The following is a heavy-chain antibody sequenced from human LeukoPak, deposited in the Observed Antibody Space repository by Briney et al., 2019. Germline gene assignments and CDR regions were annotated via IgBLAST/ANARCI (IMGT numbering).Heavy chain of an antibody. D-gene: IGHD6-13*01. J-gene: IGHJ6*02. CDR3: ATDREVAGDV. V-gene: IGHV3-15*01. Sequence: KPGGSLRLSCAGSGFTFRDPWMSWVRQAPGKGLEWVGRIKNKAAGGTADYAAPVQGRFTISRDDSESTLYLQMNSLKTEDTAVYYCATDREVAGDVWGQGTTVTVSS. CDR1: GFTFRDPW. CDR2: IKNKAAGGTA.